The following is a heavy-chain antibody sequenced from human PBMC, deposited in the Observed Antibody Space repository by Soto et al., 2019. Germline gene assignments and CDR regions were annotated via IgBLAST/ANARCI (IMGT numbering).Heavy chain of an antibody. V-gene: IGHV3-21*01. CDR3: ARGIAAAWFDP. CDR2: ISSSSSYI. D-gene: IGHD6-6*01. Sequence: VGSLRLSCAASVFTFSSYSMNWVRQAPGKGLEWVSSISSSSSYIYYADSVKGRFTISRDNAKNSLYLQMNSLRAEDTAVYYRARGIAAAWFDPWGQGTLVTVSS. J-gene: IGHJ5*02. CDR1: VFTFSSYS.